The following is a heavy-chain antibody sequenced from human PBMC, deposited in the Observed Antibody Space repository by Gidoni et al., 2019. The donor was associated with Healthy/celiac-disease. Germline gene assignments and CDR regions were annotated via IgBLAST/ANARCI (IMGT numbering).Heavy chain of an antibody. V-gene: IGHV4-39*01. J-gene: IGHJ4*02. Sequence: QLQLQESGPGLVKPSETLSLTCTVSGGSISSSSYYWGWIRQPPGKGLEWIVGIYYSGSTYYNPSLKSRVTISVDTSKNQFSLKLSSVTAADTAVYYCARRKRWLQFSRGAFDYWGQGTLVTVSS. D-gene: IGHD5-12*01. CDR1: GGSISSSSYY. CDR2: IYYSGST. CDR3: ARRKRWLQFSRGAFDY.